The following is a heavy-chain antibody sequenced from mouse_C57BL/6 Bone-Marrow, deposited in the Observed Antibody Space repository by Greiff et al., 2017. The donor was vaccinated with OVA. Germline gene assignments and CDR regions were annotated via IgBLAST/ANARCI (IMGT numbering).Heavy chain of an antibody. D-gene: IGHD2-4*01. V-gene: IGHV10-1*01. CDR2: IRSKSNNYAT. CDR3: LRGGLRRDYYAMDY. Sequence: EVKLQESGGGLVQPKGSLKLSCAASGFSFNTYAMNWVRQAPGKGLEWVARIRSKSNNYATYYADSVKDRFTISRDDSESMLYLQINNLKTEDTAMYYCLRGGLRRDYYAMDYWGQGTSVTVSS. CDR1: GFSFNTYA. J-gene: IGHJ4*01.